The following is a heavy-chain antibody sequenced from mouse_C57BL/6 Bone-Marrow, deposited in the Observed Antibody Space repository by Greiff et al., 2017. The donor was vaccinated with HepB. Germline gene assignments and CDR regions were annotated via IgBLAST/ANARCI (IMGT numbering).Heavy chain of an antibody. CDR3: ARRRQLRLRGYAMDY. D-gene: IGHD3-2*02. CDR1: GFTFSSYG. Sequence: EVKLMESGGDLVKPGGSLKLSCAASGFTFSSYGMSWVRQTPDKRLEWVATISSGGSYTYYPDSVKGRFTISRDNAKNTLYLQMSSLKSEDTAMYYCARRRQLRLRGYAMDYWGQGTSVTVSS. V-gene: IGHV5-6*02. J-gene: IGHJ4*01. CDR2: ISSGGSYT.